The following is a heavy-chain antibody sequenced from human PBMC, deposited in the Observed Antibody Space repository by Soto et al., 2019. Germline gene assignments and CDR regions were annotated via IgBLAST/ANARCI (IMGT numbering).Heavy chain of an antibody. J-gene: IGHJ4*02. CDR2: ITWNSGHI. Sequence: GGSLRLSXVASGFNLDDSAMNWVRQVPGKGLEWVSGITWNSGHILYADSVKGRFTISRDNAKKSLYLELNSLRPEDTALYYCAKGRSSMIVVVMDYWGQGTPVTVSS. CDR3: AKGRSSMIVVVMDY. D-gene: IGHD3-22*01. CDR1: GFNLDDSA. V-gene: IGHV3-9*01.